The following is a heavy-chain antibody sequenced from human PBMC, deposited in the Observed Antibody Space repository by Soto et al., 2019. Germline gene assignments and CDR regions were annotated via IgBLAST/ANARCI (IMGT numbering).Heavy chain of an antibody. J-gene: IGHJ3*02. V-gene: IGHV3-30-3*01. CDR2: ISYDGSNK. CDR3: ARTAMVVNDAFDI. D-gene: IGHD5-18*01. Sequence: GGSLRLSCAASGFTFSSYAMHWVRQAPGKGLEWEAVISYDGSNKYYADSVKGRFTISRDNSKKTLYLQMNSLRAEDTAVYYCARTAMVVNDAFDIWGQGTMVTVSS. CDR1: GFTFSSYA.